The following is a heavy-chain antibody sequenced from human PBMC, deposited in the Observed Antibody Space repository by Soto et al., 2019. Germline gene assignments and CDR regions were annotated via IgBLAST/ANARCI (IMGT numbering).Heavy chain of an antibody. V-gene: IGHV3-9*01. CDR1: GFTFSSYA. Sequence: GGSLRLSCAASGFTFSSYAMHWVRQAPGKGLEWVSGISWNSGSIGYADSVKGRFTISRDNAKNSLYLQMNSLRAEDTALYYCAKSSGGHLHYYYFYYMDVWGKGTTVTVSS. J-gene: IGHJ6*03. D-gene: IGHD3-3*01. CDR2: ISWNSGSI. CDR3: AKSSGGHLHYYYFYYMDV.